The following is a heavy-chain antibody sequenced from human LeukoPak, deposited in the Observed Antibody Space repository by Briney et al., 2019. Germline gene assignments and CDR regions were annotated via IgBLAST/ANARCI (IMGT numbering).Heavy chain of an antibody. D-gene: IGHD3-10*01. V-gene: IGHV3-15*01. CDR1: GFTFSNAW. CDR3: TTELGLSFGVRYFDH. CDR2: IKSKIDGETT. J-gene: IGHJ4*02. Sequence: GGSLRLSCAASGFTFSNAWMSWVRQAPGKGLEWVGHIKSKIDGETTGYAAPVKGRFTISRDDSKNMLYLQMNSLKTEDTAAYYCTTELGLSFGVRYFDHWGQGTSATVSS.